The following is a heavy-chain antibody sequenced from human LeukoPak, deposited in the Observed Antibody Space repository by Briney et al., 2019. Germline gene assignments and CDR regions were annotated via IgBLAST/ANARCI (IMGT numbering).Heavy chain of an antibody. CDR3: AKSPFENSRDYYDSSGYYVS. CDR1: GFTFSSYA. V-gene: IGHV3-23*01. CDR2: ISGSGGST. J-gene: IGHJ4*02. D-gene: IGHD3-22*01. Sequence: PGGSLTLSCAASGFTFSSYAMSWVRKAPGKGLEWVSAISGSGGSTYYADSVKGRFTISRDNSKNTLYLQMNSLRAEDTAVYYCAKSPFENSRDYYDSSGYYVSWGQGTLVTVSS.